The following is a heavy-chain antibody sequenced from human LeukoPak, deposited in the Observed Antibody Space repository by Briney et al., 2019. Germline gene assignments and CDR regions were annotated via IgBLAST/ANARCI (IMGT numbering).Heavy chain of an antibody. J-gene: IGHJ4*02. V-gene: IGHV1-2*02. CDR2: INPNSGGT. D-gene: IGHD3-10*01. Sequence: GASVKVSCKASGYTFTGYYVHWVRQAPGQGLEWMGWINPNSGGTNYAQKFQGRVTMTRDTSISTAYMELSRLRSDDTAVYYCAREAYYGSGSQWGVEFDYWGQGTLVTVSS. CDR1: GYTFTGYY. CDR3: AREAYYGSGSQWGVEFDY.